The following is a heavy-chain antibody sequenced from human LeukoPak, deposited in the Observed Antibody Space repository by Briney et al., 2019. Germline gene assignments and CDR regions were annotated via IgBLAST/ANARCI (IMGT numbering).Heavy chain of an antibody. Sequence: SETLSLTCTVSGGSISSYYWSWIRQPPGKGLEWIGYIYYSGSTNYNPSLKSRVTISVDTSKNQFSLKLSSVTAADTAVYYCARREINGYYLSWGQGTLVTVSS. V-gene: IGHV4-59*01. CDR1: GGSISSYY. CDR3: ARREINGYYLS. D-gene: IGHD3-22*01. J-gene: IGHJ5*02. CDR2: IYYSGST.